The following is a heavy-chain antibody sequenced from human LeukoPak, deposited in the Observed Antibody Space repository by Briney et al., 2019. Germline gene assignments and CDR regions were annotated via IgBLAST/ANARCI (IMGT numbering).Heavy chain of an antibody. CDR3: AREGASSSFGY. CDR2: LYSGGNT. V-gene: IGHV3-53*01. CDR1: GFTFTSYS. J-gene: IGHJ4*02. D-gene: IGHD6-13*01. Sequence: PGGSLRLSCAASGFTFTSYSMNWVRQAPGKGLEWVSVLYSGGNTYHADSVKGRFTISRDNSKNTLYLQMNSLRAEDTAVYYCAREGASSSFGYWGQGTLVTVSS.